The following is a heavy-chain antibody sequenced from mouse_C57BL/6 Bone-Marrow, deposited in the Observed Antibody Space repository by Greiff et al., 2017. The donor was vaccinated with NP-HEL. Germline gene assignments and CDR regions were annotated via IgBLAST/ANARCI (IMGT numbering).Heavy chain of an antibody. Sequence: VQVVESGPGLVAPSQSLSITCTVSGFSLTSYGVHWVRQPPGKGLEWLVVIWSDGSTTYNSALKSRLSISKDNSKSQVFLKMNSLQTDDTAMYYCARQTTVVARNYAMDYWGQGTSVTVSS. CDR1: GFSLTSYG. CDR3: ARQTTVVARNYAMDY. V-gene: IGHV2-6-1*01. J-gene: IGHJ4*01. CDR2: IWSDGST. D-gene: IGHD1-1*01.